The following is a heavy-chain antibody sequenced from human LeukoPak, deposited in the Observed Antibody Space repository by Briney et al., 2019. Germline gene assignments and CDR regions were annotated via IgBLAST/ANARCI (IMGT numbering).Heavy chain of an antibody. CDR3: ARAHCSGGSRYGRAFDY. CDR2: ISSSSSYI. J-gene: IGHJ4*02. D-gene: IGHD2-15*01. Sequence: GGSLRLSCAASGFTFSSYSMNWVRQAPGKGLEWVSSISSSSSYIYYADSVKGRFTISRDNAKNSLYLQMNSLRAEDTAVYYCARAHCSGGSRYGRAFDYWGQGTLVTVSS. V-gene: IGHV3-21*01. CDR1: GFTFSSYS.